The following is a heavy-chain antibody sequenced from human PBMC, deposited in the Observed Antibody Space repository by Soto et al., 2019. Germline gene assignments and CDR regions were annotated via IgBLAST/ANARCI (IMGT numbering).Heavy chain of an antibody. J-gene: IGHJ4*02. CDR2: IGHECGAT. V-gene: IGHV1-2*02. CDR1: GYTFTGHY. D-gene: IGHD1-26*01. Sequence: ASVKVSCKASGYTFTGHYIHWVRQAPEQGPEWMGEIGHECGATRYAQKFQGRVTMTRDTSITTVYMELNNLSPDDTAVYYCGRGRSGQIVVFYWGQGTPVTVSS. CDR3: GRGRSGQIVVFY.